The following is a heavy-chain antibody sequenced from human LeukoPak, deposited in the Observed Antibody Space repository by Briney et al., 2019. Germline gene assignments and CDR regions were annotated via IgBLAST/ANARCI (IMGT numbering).Heavy chain of an antibody. Sequence: GGSLRLSCAASGFIFSSYWVTWVRQAPGKGLEWVANIKQTGSENYYVDSVKGRFTISRDNAKNSLYLQMNSLRAEDTAVYYCARGKTTVTPGYFDYWGQGTLVTVSS. V-gene: IGHV3-7*01. CDR2: IKQTGSEN. CDR1: GFIFSSYW. D-gene: IGHD4-11*01. J-gene: IGHJ4*02. CDR3: ARGKTTVTPGYFDY.